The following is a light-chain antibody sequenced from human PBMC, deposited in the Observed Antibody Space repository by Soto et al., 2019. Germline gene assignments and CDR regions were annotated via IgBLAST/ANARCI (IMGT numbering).Light chain of an antibody. J-gene: IGLJ3*02. CDR1: SSDVGGYNY. Sequence: QSALTQPASVSGSPGQSITISCTGTSSDVGGYNYVSWYQQNPGKAPKLMIYEVTNRPSGVSNRFSGSKSGNTASLTISGLQAEDEADYYCTSYTTNNARVFGGGTKLTVL. V-gene: IGLV2-14*01. CDR3: TSYTTNNARV. CDR2: EVT.